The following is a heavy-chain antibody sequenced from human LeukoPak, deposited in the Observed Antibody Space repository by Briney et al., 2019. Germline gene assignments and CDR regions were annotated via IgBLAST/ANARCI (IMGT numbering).Heavy chain of an antibody. CDR3: ARVNPRSHAFDI. CDR1: GFTFSSYS. J-gene: IGHJ3*02. D-gene: IGHD1-14*01. V-gene: IGHV3-21*01. Sequence: GGSLRLSCAASGFTFSSYSMNWVRQAPGKGLEWVSSISSSSSYIYYADSVKGRFTISRDNAKYSLYLQMNSLRAEDTAVYYCARVNPRSHAFDIWGQGTMVTVSS. CDR2: ISSSSSYI.